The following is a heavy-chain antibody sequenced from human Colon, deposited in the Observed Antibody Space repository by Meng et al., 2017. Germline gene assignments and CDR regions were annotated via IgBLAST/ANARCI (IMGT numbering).Heavy chain of an antibody. D-gene: IGHD1-26*01. J-gene: IGHJ4*02. CDR1: RDSVSSNSYY. CDR2: IYSGGIS. V-gene: IGHV4-31*03. Sequence: QVQLQESGPRLVKPSQTLSLTGTVSRDSVSSNSYYWTWIRQPPGTGLEWIGYIYSGGISHYNPSLKSRITMSIDTSKNQFSLQLTSVTAADTAIYYCARDPLAVGPTDRGLDSWGQGTLVTVSS. CDR3: ARDPLAVGPTDRGLDS.